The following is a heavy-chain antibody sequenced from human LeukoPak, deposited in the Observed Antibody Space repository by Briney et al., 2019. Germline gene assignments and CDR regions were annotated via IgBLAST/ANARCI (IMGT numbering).Heavy chain of an antibody. Sequence: GASVKVSCKASGFTFTSSAMQWVRQARGQRLEWIGWIVVGSGNTNYAQKFQEGVTITWHMSTSTAYIERSSLRYEDTPVYYCAGAIFYYSSGYYNDYWGQGTLVTVSS. CDR1: GFTFTSSA. CDR3: AGAIFYYSSGYYNDY. CDR2: IVVGSGNT. D-gene: IGHD3-22*01. V-gene: IGHV1-58*02. J-gene: IGHJ4*02.